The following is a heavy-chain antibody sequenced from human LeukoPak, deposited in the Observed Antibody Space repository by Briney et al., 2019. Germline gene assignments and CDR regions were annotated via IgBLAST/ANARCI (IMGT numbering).Heavy chain of an antibody. V-gene: IGHV1-69*02. CDR3: ARGIDSSGVDY. CDR1: GGTFSSYT. CDR2: IIPILGIA. Sequence: SVKVSCKASGGTFSSYTISWVRQAPGQGLEWMGRIIPILGIANYTQKFQGRVTITADKSTSTAYMELSSLRSEDTAVYYCARGIDSSGVDYWGQGTLVTVSS. J-gene: IGHJ4*02. D-gene: IGHD6-19*01.